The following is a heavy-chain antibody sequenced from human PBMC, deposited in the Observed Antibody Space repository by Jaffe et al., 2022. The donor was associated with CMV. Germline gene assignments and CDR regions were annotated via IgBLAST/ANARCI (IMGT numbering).Heavy chain of an antibody. CDR2: IKSKTDGGTT. D-gene: IGHD3-3*01. CDR1: GFTFSNAW. CDR3: TTLLEWLLVGLNYYYYMDV. Sequence: EVQLVESGGGLVKPGGSLRLSCAASGFTFSNAWMSWVRQAPGKGLEWVGRIKSKTDGGTTDYAAPVKGRFTISRDDSKNTLYLQMNSLKTEDTAVYYCTTLLEWLLVGLNYYYYMDVWGKGTTVTVSS. V-gene: IGHV3-15*01. J-gene: IGHJ6*03.